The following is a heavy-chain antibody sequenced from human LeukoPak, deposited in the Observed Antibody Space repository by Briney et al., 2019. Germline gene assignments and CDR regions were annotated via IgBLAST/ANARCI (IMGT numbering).Heavy chain of an antibody. CDR2: ISTYNGNT. CDR3: ARAGTGYYASGRGWFDP. D-gene: IGHD3-10*01. Sequence: ASVKVSCTASGYTFSSYDISWVRQAPGQGLEWMGWISTYNGNTNSAQKLQGRVTMTTDTSTSTAYMELRSLRSDDTAIYYCARAGTGYYASGRGWFDPWGQGTLVTVSS. J-gene: IGHJ5*02. CDR1: GYTFSSYD. V-gene: IGHV1-18*01.